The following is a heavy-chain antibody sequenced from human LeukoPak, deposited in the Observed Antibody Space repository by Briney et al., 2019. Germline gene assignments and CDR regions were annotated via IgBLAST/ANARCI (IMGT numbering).Heavy chain of an antibody. J-gene: IGHJ4*02. CDR1: GFTFSSYN. V-gene: IGHV3-48*01. CDR2: ISSSSSTI. Sequence: GGSLRLSCAASGFTFSSYNMNWVRQAPGKGLEWVSYISSSSSTIYYADSVKGRFTISRDNAKNSLYLQMNSLRAEDTAVYYCARGGSSWPFDYWGQGTLVTVSS. CDR3: ARGGSSWPFDY. D-gene: IGHD6-13*01.